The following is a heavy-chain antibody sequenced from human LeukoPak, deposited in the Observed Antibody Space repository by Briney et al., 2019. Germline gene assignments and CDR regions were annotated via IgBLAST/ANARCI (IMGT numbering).Heavy chain of an antibody. CDR1: KFTFSSYA. V-gene: IGHV3-23*01. D-gene: IGHD6-19*01. J-gene: IGHJ3*02. CDR2: IGGSGGST. Sequence: GGSLRLSCVASKFTFSSYALTWVRQAPGKGLEWVSAIGGSGGSTYYADSVKGRFTISRDNSKNTLYLQMNSLRAEDTAVYYCAKDLVSGWPEGAFDIWGQGTMVTVSS. CDR3: AKDLVSGWPEGAFDI.